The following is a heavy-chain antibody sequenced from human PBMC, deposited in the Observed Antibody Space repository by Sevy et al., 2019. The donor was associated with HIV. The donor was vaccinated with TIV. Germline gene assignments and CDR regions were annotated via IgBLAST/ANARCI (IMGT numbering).Heavy chain of an antibody. J-gene: IGHJ4*02. V-gene: IGHV3-23*01. CDR3: AKRFPKGTYFDI. Sequence: GESLKISCAASGFIFSNYTMSWVRQAPGKGLEWVSFISGSGGRTHYADSVKGRFTISRENSKNTLYLQMNSLRAEDTAVYYCAKRFPKGTYFDIWVQGTLVTVSS. CDR1: GFIFSNYT. D-gene: IGHD3-9*01. CDR2: ISGSGGRT.